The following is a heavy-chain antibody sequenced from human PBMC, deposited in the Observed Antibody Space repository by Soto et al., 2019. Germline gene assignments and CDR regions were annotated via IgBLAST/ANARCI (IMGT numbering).Heavy chain of an antibody. J-gene: IGHJ5*02. Sequence: GESMKLCCTGFGYTFTTLLISWVRQMPGKCLEWMGRIDHVXSYVHYSPSFQGHVTISVDKPISTAYLKWGSLNASDTAMNYCARLFSSTTTCDRWFDTVGEGTLITVSS. CDR2: IDHVXSYV. V-gene: IGHV5-10-1*01. CDR3: ARLFSSTTTCDRWFDT. D-gene: IGHD2-2*01. CDR1: GYTFTTLL.